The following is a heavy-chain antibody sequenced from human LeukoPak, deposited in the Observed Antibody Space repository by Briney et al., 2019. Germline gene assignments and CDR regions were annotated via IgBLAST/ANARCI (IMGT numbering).Heavy chain of an antibody. J-gene: IGHJ4*02. D-gene: IGHD3-22*01. CDR3: ARGDYYDSSGSTYYFDY. V-gene: IGHV3-7*01. Sequence: GGFLRLSCAASGFTFSSYWMSWVRQAPGKGLEWVANIKQDGSEKYYVDSVKGRFTISRDNAKNSLYLQMNSLRAEDTAVYYCARGDYYDSSGSTYYFDYWGQGTLVTVSS. CDR2: IKQDGSEK. CDR1: GFTFSSYW.